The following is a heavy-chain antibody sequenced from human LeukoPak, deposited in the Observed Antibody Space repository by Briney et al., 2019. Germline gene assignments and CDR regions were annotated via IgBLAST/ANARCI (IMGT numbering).Heavy chain of an antibody. J-gene: IGHJ4*02. D-gene: IGHD5-18*01. CDR1: GYTFTSYY. CDR2: INPSGGST. Sequence: GASVKVSCKASGYTFTSYYMNWVRQAPGQGLEWMGIINPSGGSTSYAQKFQGRVTMTTDTSTSTVYMELSSLRSEDTAVYYCAREGSYGYVEGDWGQGTLVTVSS. CDR3: AREGSYGYVEGD. V-gene: IGHV1-46*01.